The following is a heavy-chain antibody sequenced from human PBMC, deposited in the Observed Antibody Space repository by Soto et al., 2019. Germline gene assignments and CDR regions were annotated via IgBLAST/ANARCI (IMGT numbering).Heavy chain of an antibody. CDR3: AHYKDSIVVVPAAIRAFDI. CDR2: ISGSGGST. D-gene: IGHD2-2*02. J-gene: IGHJ3*02. V-gene: IGHV3-23*01. CDR1: GFTFSSYA. Sequence: GGSLRLSCAASGFTFSSYAMSWVRQAPGKGLEWVSAISGSGGSTYYADSVKGRFTISRDNSKNTLYLQMNSLRAEDTAVYYCAHYKDSIVVVPAAIRAFDIWGQGTMVTVSS.